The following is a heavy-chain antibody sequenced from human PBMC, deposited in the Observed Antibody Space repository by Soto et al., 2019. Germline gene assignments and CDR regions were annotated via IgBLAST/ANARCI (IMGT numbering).Heavy chain of an antibody. J-gene: IGHJ5*02. Sequence: QVQLQQWGDGLLKPSETLSLTCAVYGGSFSSYYWNWIRQAPGKGLEWIGDIYRLGSANYKPSLTGRVTMSVDSSKNQFYLRLTSVTAADTAMYYCARGGVDMIRGITGKRTWLEPWCQGTLVIVS. CDR2: IYRLGSA. CDR1: GGSFSSYY. V-gene: IGHV4-34*01. CDR3: ARGGVDMIRGITGKRTWLEP. D-gene: IGHD3-10*01.